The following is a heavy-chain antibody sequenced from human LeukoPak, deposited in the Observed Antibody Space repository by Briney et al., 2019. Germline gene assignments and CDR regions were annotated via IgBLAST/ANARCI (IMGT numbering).Heavy chain of an antibody. Sequence: ASVKVSCKASGYTFTVYYMHWIRQAPGQGLEWMGWINPNSGGTNYAQKFQGRVTMTRDTSISTAYMELSRLRSDDTAVYYCARDSHPRYCSSTSCYDYYYYYMDVWGKGTTVTISS. CDR3: ARDSHPRYCSSTSCYDYYYYYMDV. J-gene: IGHJ6*03. CDR2: INPNSGGT. D-gene: IGHD2-2*01. CDR1: GYTFTVYY. V-gene: IGHV1-2*02.